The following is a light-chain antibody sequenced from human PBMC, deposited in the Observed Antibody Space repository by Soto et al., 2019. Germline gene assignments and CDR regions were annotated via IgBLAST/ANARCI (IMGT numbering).Light chain of an antibody. CDR2: DAS. CDR1: QSVSSY. V-gene: IGKV3-11*01. J-gene: IGKJ5*01. CDR3: QHRSIWPVS. Sequence: EIALKQSPATLSLYPGERAPLSFRASQSVSSYLAWYQQKPGQAPRLLIYDASNRATGIPARFSGSGSGTDFTLTISSLEPEDFAVYYCQHRSIWPVSFGQGTRLEI.